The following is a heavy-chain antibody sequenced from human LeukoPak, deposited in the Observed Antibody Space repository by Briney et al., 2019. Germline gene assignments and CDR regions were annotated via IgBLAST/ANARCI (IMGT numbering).Heavy chain of an antibody. J-gene: IGHJ4*02. D-gene: IGHD5-18*01. CDR2: ISSSGSTI. CDR3: TRMARGYSYGFLDY. V-gene: IGHV3-48*03. Sequence: GGSLRLSCAASGFTFSSYEMNWVRQAPGKGLEWVSYISSSGSTIYYADSIRGRFTISRDNAKNSLYLQMNSLKTEDTAVYYCTRMARGYSYGFLDYWGQGTLVTVSS. CDR1: GFTFSSYE.